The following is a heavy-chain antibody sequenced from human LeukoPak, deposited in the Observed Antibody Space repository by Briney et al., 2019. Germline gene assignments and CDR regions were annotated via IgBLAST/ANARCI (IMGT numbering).Heavy chain of an antibody. CDR1: GGTFNNYA. D-gene: IGHD6-13*01. CDR2: IIPLFGTA. V-gene: IGHV1-69*13. Sequence: GASVKVSCKASGGTFNNYAINWVRQAPGQGLEWMGGIIPLFGTANYAQKFQGRVTISAVESMSTAYMRLSSLRSVDTAVYYCARDGRGAAAADDPLDIWGQGTTVTVSS. J-gene: IGHJ3*02. CDR3: ARDGRGAAAADDPLDI.